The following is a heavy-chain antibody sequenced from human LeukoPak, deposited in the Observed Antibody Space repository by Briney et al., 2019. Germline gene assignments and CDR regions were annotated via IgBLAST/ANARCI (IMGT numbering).Heavy chain of an antibody. D-gene: IGHD5-24*01. CDR3: ARGRWLPNAFDI. V-gene: IGHV4-59*01. Sequence: ENLFLPCPVFGELNNSYYWNLSRQPPGKGLEWIGYIYYSGRTDYNPSLKSRVTISVDTSKHQFSMKLKSVTAADTAVYFCARGRWLPNAFDIWGQGTMVTVFS. J-gene: IGHJ3*02. CDR2: IYYSGRT. CDR1: GELNNSYY.